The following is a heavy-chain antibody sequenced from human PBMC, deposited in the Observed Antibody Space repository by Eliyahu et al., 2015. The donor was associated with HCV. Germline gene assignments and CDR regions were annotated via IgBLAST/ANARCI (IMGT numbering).Heavy chain of an antibody. J-gene: IGHJ5*02. CDR2: IHYSGST. CDR3: ASGGGGIAVAGTGGWFDP. D-gene: IGHD6-19*01. Sequence: QVQLQESGPGLVKPSETLSLTCTVSXXSITTYYGSWTRRPPGKGLAGIGXIHYSGSTNYNPPLKSRVTISVDTSKNQXSLNLTSVTAADTAVYYCASGGGGIAVAGTGGWFDPWGQGTLVTVSS. CDR1: XXSITTYY. V-gene: IGHV4-59*01.